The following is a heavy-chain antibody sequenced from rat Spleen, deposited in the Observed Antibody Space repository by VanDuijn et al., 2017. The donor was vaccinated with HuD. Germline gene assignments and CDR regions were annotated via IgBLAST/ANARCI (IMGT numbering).Heavy chain of an antibody. J-gene: IGHJ2*01. CDR3: ARGGFFRY. CDR2: IITGGGNS. Sequence: EVQLVESGGGLAQPGRSLKLSCAASGFTFSNYDMAWVRQAPTKGLEWFASIITGGGNSYYRDAVKGRFTISRDDEKTTLYLQMDSLRSEDTAPYYCARGGFFRYWGQGVMVTVSS. V-gene: IGHV5S23*01. CDR1: GFTFSNYD. D-gene: IGHD1-6*01.